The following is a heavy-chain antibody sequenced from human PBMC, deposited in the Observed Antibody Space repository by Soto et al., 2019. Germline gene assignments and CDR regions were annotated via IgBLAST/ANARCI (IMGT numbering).Heavy chain of an antibody. D-gene: IGHD3-9*01. CDR2: ISAYNGNT. CDR1: GYTFTSYG. CDR3: ATGFWSGYYEYYDILTGKPLLSY. J-gene: IGHJ4*02. Sequence: GASVKVSCKASGYTFTSYGISWVRQAPGQGLEWMGWISAYNGNTNYAQKLQGRVTMTTDTSTSTAYMELRSLRSDDTAVYYCATGFWSGYYEYYDILTGKPLLSYWGQGTLVTVSS. V-gene: IGHV1-18*01.